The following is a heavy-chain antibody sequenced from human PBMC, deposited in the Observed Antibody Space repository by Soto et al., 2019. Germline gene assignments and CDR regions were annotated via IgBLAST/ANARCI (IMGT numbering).Heavy chain of an antibody. V-gene: IGHV3-23*01. CDR2: ISGSGDNT. D-gene: IGHD2-21*01. J-gene: IGHJ4*02. Sequence: GGSLRLSCAASGFTFSGYAMTWVRQAPGKGLEWVSGISGSGDNTYYADSVKGRFTISRDSSQNTLYVQMNSLRDEDTAVYYCARGTGDSRFSFDYWGPGALVTVSS. CDR3: ARGTGDSRFSFDY. CDR1: GFTFSGYA.